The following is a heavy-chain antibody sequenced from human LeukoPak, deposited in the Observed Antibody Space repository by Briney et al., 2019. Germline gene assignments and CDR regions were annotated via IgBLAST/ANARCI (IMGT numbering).Heavy chain of an antibody. V-gene: IGHV3-30*18. J-gene: IGHJ4*02. Sequence: GRSLRLSCAASGFTFSSYGMHWVRQAPGKGLEWVAVISYDGSNKYYADSVKGRFTISGDNSKNTLYLQMNSLRAEDTAVYYCAKLHFPTYYYDSSGYYNGKIFDYWGQGTLVTVSS. CDR2: ISYDGSNK. CDR3: AKLHFPTYYYDSSGYYNGKIFDY. CDR1: GFTFSSYG. D-gene: IGHD3-22*01.